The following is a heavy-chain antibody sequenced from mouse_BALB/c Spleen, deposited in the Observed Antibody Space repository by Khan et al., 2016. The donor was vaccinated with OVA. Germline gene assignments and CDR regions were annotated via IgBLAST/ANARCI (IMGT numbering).Heavy chain of an antibody. CDR2: INPTNGRT. D-gene: IGHD1-1*01. CDR1: GYTFTSYW. J-gene: IGHJ2*01. Sequence: QVQLQQSGAELVKAGASVKMSCKASGYTFTSYWMHWVKQRLGQGLEWFAEINPTNGRTYYNAKFKSKATLTVDKSSSTAYMLLSGPTFEDSAVYYCARIKKIVATYFDYWGQGTTLTVSS. V-gene: IGHV1S81*02. CDR3: ARIKKIVATYFDY.